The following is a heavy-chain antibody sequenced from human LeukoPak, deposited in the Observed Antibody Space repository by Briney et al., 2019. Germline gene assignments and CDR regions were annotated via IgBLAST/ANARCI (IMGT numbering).Heavy chain of an antibody. CDR2: INPNSGGT. J-gene: IGHJ4*02. CDR3: ARGVFSTYCGGDCYPTDYFDY. V-gene: IGHV1-2*02. D-gene: IGHD2-21*02. CDR1: GYTFTGYY. Sequence: PGASVKVSCKASGYTFTGYYMHWVRQAPGQGLEWMGWINPNSGGTNYAQKFQGRVTITADKSTSTAYMELSSLRSEDTAVYYCARGVFSTYCGGDCYPTDYFDYWGQGTLVTVSS.